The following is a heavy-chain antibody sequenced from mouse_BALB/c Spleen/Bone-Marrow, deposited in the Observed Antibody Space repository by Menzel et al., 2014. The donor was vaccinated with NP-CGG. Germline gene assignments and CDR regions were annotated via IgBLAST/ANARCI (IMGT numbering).Heavy chain of an antibody. CDR2: IYPGDGDT. CDR1: GYAFSSYW. D-gene: IGHD1-1*01. J-gene: IGHJ4*01. CDR3: ARWITTVVAPYVMDY. V-gene: IGHV1-80*01. Sequence: QVQLQQSGAELVRPGSSVKISCKASGYAFSSYWMNWVKQRPGQGLEWIGQIYPGDGDTNYNGKFKGKATLTADKSSSTPSMQLSSLTSEDSAVYFCARWITTVVAPYVMDYWGQGTSVTVSS.